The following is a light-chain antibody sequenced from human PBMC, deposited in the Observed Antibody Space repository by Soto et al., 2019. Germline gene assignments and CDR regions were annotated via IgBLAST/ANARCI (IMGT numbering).Light chain of an antibody. CDR3: LQHNTYPWT. V-gene: IGKV1-17*01. CDR1: HAIRND. Sequence: DIPMTQSPSSLSASVGDSGHSACRASHAIRNDLGWYQQKPGKAPKRLIYATSSLDSEVPLRFSGSGSGTEFALTISSLQPEDFATYYCLQHNTYPWTFGQGTKVDIK. CDR2: ATS. J-gene: IGKJ1*01.